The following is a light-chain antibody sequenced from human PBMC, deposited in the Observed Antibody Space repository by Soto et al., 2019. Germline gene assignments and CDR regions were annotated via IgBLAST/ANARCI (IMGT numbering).Light chain of an antibody. V-gene: IGLV1-40*01. CDR3: QSYDSSLSAVV. CDR2: VNS. CDR1: SSNIGAGYD. J-gene: IGLJ2*01. Sequence: QYVLTQPPSVSGAPGQRVTISCTGSSSNIGAGYDVHWYQQLPGTAPKLLIYVNSNRPSGVPDRFSGSKSGTSASLAITGLQADDEADYYCQSYDSSLSAVVFGGGTKVTVL.